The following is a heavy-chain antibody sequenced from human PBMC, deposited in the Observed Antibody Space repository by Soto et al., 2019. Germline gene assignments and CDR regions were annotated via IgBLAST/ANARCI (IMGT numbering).Heavy chain of an antibody. J-gene: IGHJ4*02. CDR1: GGTFDNYV. CDR2: IIPSSETT. CDR3: ARRHVSSIHFLRFDD. D-gene: IGHD3-3*02. Sequence: QVLLVQSGAEAKRPGSSVKVSCKASGGTFDNYVLNWVRHAPGQGLEWVGGIIPSSETTNYAQKFQGRLTLIADANIVYMELSSLRSDDTAIYYCARRHVSSIHFLRFDDWGQGTLVTVSS. V-gene: IGHV1-69*01.